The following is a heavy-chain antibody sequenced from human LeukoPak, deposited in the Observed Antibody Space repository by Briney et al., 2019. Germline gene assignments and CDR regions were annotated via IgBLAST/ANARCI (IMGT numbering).Heavy chain of an antibody. V-gene: IGHV4-59*01. CDR3: ARESTAVAQRQNRKDAFDI. CDR2: IYYSGST. CDR1: GGSISSYY. J-gene: IGHJ3*02. Sequence: PSETLSLTCTVSGGSISSYYWSWIRQPPGKGLEWIGYIYYSGSTNYNPSLKSRVTISVDTSKNQFSLKLSSVTAADTAVYYCARESTAVAQRQNRKDAFDIWGQGTMVTVSS. D-gene: IGHD6-19*01.